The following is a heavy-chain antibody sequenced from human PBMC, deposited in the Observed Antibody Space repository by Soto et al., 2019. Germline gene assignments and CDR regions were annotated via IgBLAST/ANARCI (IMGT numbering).Heavy chain of an antibody. J-gene: IGHJ5*02. V-gene: IGHV4-30-4*01. CDR1: GGSISAGDYY. CDR3: ARGDWFHP. CDR2: IYYTGTT. Sequence: QVQLQESGPGLVKPSQTLSLTCTVSGGSISAGDYYWNWIRQPPGKGLEWIGYIYYTGTTKYNPSLKSRVTLSEDTSKNRFSLNLTSVTAADTAVYYCARGDWFHPWGPGTLVTVSS.